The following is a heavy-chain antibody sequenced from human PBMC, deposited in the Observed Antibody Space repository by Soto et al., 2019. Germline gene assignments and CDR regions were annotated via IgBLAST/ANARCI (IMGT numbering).Heavy chain of an antibody. Sequence: ASVKVSCKASGYTFTSYAMHWVRQAPGQGLEWMGWINAGNGNTKYSQKFQGRVTITRDTSASTAYMELSSLRSEDTAVYYCARDGDILTGYSPDYWGQGTLVTVSS. CDR2: INAGNGNT. J-gene: IGHJ4*02. CDR1: GYTFTSYA. D-gene: IGHD3-9*01. V-gene: IGHV1-3*01. CDR3: ARDGDILTGYSPDY.